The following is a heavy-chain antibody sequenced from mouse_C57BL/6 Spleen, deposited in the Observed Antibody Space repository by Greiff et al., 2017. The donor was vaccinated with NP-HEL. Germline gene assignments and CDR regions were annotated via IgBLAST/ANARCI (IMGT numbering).Heavy chain of an antibody. CDR2: ISSGGGYT. Sequence: EVQLVESGGDLVKPGGSLKLSCAASGFTFSSYGMSWVRQTPDQRLEWVATISSGGGYTYYPDSVKGRFTIARDNAKSTLYLQLRSLKSEDTAMYYCARHGYYAMDYWGQGTSVTVSS. J-gene: IGHJ4*01. V-gene: IGHV5-6*01. CDR3: ARHGYYAMDY. CDR1: GFTFSSYG.